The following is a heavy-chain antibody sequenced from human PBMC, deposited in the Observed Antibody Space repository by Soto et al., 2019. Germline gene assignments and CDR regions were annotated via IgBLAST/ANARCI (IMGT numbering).Heavy chain of an antibody. CDR2: IKSKTDGGTT. D-gene: IGHD6-6*01. Sequence: EVQLVESGGGLVKPGGSLRLSCAASGFTFSNAWMNWVRQAPGKGLEWVGRIKSKTDGGTTDYAAPVKGRFTISRDDSKNTLYLQMNSLKTEDTAVYYCTTDQSYSSSSPPGYYYYYYGMDVWGQGTTVTVSS. CDR1: GFTFSNAW. J-gene: IGHJ6*02. V-gene: IGHV3-15*07. CDR3: TTDQSYSSSSPPGYYYYYYGMDV.